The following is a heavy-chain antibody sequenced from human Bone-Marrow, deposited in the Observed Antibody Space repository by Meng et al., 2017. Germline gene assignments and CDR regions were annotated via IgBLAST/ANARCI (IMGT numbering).Heavy chain of an antibody. V-gene: IGHV1-8*03. J-gene: IGHJ4*02. CDR2: MNPNSGNT. CDR1: GYTFTSYD. CDR3: ARYAATMASFDY. D-gene: IGHD5-12*01. Sequence: ASVKVSCKASGYTFTSYDINWVRQATGQGREWMGWMNPNSGNTGYAQKFQGSVTITRNTTISTAYMELSSLRSEDTAVYYCARYAATMASFDYWGQGTLVTVSS.